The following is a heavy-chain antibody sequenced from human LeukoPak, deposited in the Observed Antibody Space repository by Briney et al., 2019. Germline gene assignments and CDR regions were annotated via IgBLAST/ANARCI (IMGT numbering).Heavy chain of an antibody. J-gene: IGHJ4*02. V-gene: IGHV1-46*01. D-gene: IGHD5-18*01. CDR2: INPSAGST. CDR3: ARVEGLTATVTD. Sequence: ASVKVSCKASGYTFTSYYMHWVRQAPGQGLEWMGIINPSAGSTTYAQNFQGRVTLTRDTSTSTAYMEMSSLRSEDTAVYYCARVEGLTATVTDWGQGTLVTVSS. CDR1: GYTFTSYY.